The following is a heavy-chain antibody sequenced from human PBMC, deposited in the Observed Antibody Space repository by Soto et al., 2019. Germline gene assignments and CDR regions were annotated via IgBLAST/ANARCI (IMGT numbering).Heavy chain of an antibody. D-gene: IGHD2-21*02. Sequence: LSLTCSVSGGSISSDDYYWSWIRQHPGKGLEWIGYIYHSGSTYYNPSLKSRITISVDTSENQFSLKLSSVTAADTAVYYCARDAVVTPTRAGFDIWGHGTMVTVSS. CDR1: GGSISSDDYY. V-gene: IGHV4-31*03. J-gene: IGHJ3*02. CDR3: ARDAVVTPTRAGFDI. CDR2: IYHSGST.